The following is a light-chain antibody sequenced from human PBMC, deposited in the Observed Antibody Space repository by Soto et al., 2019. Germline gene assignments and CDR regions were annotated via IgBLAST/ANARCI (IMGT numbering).Light chain of an antibody. CDR2: GNS. J-gene: IGLJ3*02. CDR1: SSNIGAGCD. Sequence: QSVLTQPPSVSGAPGQRVTISCTGSSSNIGAGCDVHWYQQLPGTAPKLLIYGNSNRPSGVPDRFSGSKSGTSASLAITGLQAEDEADYYCQSYDSSLRGSVFGGGTQLTVL. CDR3: QSYDSSLRGSV. V-gene: IGLV1-40*01.